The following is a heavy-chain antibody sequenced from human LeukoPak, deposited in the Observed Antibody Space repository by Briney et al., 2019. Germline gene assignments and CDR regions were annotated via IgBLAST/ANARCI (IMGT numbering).Heavy chain of an antibody. Sequence: GASVKVSCKASGGTFSSYAIIWVRQAPGQGLEWMGGIIPIFGTANYAQKFQGRVTITTDESTSTAYMELSSLRTEDTALYYCAKDIAEDDYGDYVYYGMDVWGQGTTVTVSS. D-gene: IGHD4-17*01. V-gene: IGHV1-69*05. CDR1: GGTFSSYA. CDR2: IIPIFGTA. J-gene: IGHJ6*02. CDR3: AKDIAEDDYGDYVYYGMDV.